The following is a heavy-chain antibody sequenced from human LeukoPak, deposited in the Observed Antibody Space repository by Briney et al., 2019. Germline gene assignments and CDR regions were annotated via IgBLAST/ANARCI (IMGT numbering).Heavy chain of an antibody. CDR2: PYIGGTK. CDR1: GCTFSSYA. CDR3: ATAPVTMVRGVLGY. Sequence: AGSLRLSCAASGCTFSSYAMSWVRQAPGKGLEWVSVPYIGGTKYYADSVKGRFTISRDNSKNTVYPQMNSLRAEDTAVYYCATAPVTMVRGVLGYWGQGTLVTVSS. V-gene: IGHV3-66*01. J-gene: IGHJ4*02. D-gene: IGHD3-10*01.